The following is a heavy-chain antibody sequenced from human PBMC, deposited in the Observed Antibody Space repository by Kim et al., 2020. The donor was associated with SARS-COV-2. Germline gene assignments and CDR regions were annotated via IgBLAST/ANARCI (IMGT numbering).Heavy chain of an antibody. Sequence: GGSLRLSCAASGFTFSSYGMHWVRQAPGKGLEWVAVIWYDGSNKYYADSVKGRFTISRDNSKNTLYLQMNSLRAEDTAVYYCAKSSGLAGPDRYYYGSGSALYYYGMDFWGQGTTVTVSS. J-gene: IGHJ6*02. D-gene: IGHD3-10*01. CDR1: GFTFSSYG. CDR2: IWYDGSNK. CDR3: AKSSGLAGPDRYYYGSGSALYYYGMDF. V-gene: IGHV3-33*06.